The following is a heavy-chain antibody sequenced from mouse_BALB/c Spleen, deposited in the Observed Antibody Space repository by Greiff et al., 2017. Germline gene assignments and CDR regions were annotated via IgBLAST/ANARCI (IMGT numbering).Heavy chain of an antibody. CDR1: GFTFSSYG. D-gene: IGHD4-1*01. J-gene: IGHJ4*01. V-gene: IGHV5-6*01. CDR2: ISSGGSYT. Sequence: VQVVESGGDLVKPGGSLKLSCAASGFTFSSYGMSWVRQTPDKRLEWVATISSGGSYTYYPDSVKGRFTISRDNAKNTLYLQMSSLKSEDTAMYYCARQDWGAMDYWGQGTSVTVSS. CDR3: ARQDWGAMDY.